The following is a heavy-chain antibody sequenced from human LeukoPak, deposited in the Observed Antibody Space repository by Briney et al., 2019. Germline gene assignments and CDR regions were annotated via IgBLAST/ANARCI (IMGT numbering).Heavy chain of an antibody. CDR3: ARGGGLDV. CDR1: GFTLSTNA. J-gene: IGHJ6*02. CDR2: INHNGNVN. Sequence: GGSLRLSCLTSGFTLSTNAMSWVRQAPGKGLEWVASINHNGNVNYYVDSVKGRFTISRDNAKNSLYLQMSNLRAEDTAVYFCARGGGLDVWGQGATVTVSS. V-gene: IGHV3-7*03. D-gene: IGHD3-16*01.